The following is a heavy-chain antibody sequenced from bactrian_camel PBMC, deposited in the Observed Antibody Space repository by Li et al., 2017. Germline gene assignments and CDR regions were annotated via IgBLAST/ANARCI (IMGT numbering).Heavy chain of an antibody. V-gene: IGHV3S1*01. CDR1: GSNTISRYC. D-gene: IGHD1*01. CDR2: IDGAGTT. Sequence: HVQLVESGGGSVQPGGSLRLSCVAGGSNTISRYCMGWFRQAPGKEREGVATIDGAGTTIYKDGLEGRFIISKDTAKTILYLQMNDLKSEDDAMYYCAADIGRRFDCRSHPIYWKTWGQGTQVTVS. J-gene: IGHJ4*01. CDR3: AADIGRRFDCRSHPIYWKT.